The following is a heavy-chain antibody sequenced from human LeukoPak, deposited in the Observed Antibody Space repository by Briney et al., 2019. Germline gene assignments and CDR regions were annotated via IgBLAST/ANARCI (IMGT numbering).Heavy chain of an antibody. CDR2: INHIGRP. CDR1: GGPFRGYY. J-gene: IGHJ5*02. D-gene: IGHD3-10*01. Sequence: PSETLSLTCAVYGGPFRGYYWRWTRQPPGKGLEGIGEINHIGRPNSNPSLKSRITISVDTSKNQFSLKLSSVAAADTAVYYCARGGGGYYGSGSYRRFRWFDPWGQGTLVTVSS. CDR3: ARGGGGYYGSGSYRRFRWFDP. V-gene: IGHV4-34*01.